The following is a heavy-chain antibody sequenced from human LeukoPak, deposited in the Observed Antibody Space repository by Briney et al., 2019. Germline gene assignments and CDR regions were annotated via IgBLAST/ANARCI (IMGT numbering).Heavy chain of an antibody. V-gene: IGHV3-7*01. J-gene: IGHJ3*02. D-gene: IGHD3-3*01. CDR1: GFAFSNYW. CDR3: AKPITTSGATDGFDI. CDR2: IKQDGSEK. Sequence: GGSLRLSCAASGFAFSNYWMNWVRQAPGKGLEWVANIKQDGSEKYYVDSVKGRFTISRDNAKNSLYMQMNSLRAEDTAVYYCAKPITTSGATDGFDIWGQGAKVTVSP.